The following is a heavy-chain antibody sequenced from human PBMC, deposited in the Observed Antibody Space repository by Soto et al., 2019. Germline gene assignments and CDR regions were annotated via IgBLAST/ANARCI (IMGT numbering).Heavy chain of an antibody. V-gene: IGHV3-23*01. CDR1: GFTFSSYA. CDR2: ISGSGGST. Sequence: GGSLRLSCAASGFTFSSYAMSWVRQAPGKGLEWVSAISGSGGSTYYADSVKGRFTISSDNSKNTLYLQMNSLRAEDTAVYYCAKDLLGVWAPPGSSFDYWGQGTLVTVSS. D-gene: IGHD6-6*01. CDR3: AKDLLGVWAPPGSSFDY. J-gene: IGHJ4*02.